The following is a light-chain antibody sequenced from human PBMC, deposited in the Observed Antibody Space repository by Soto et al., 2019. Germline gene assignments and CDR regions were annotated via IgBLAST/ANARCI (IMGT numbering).Light chain of an antibody. J-gene: IGLJ1*01. CDR1: SSDVGAYNY. V-gene: IGLV2-14*03. CDR3: LSYTSSDTYV. CDR2: DVS. Sequence: QSVLTRPASVSGSPGQSITISCTGTSSDVGAYNYVSWYQQYPGKAPKLIIFDVSNRPSGVSNRLSGSKSGNTASLTISGLQAEDEADYYCLSYTSSDTYVFGTGTKVTVL.